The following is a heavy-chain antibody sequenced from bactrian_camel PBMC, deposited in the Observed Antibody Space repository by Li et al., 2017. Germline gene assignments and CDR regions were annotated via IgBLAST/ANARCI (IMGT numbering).Heavy chain of an antibody. D-gene: IGHD2*01. Sequence: HVQLVESGGGSLQAGGSLRLSCAASAYTYNRNCMAWFRQATGKEREGVALIYTNGGSTYYADSVKGRFTISQDSAKNTVYLQMNNLQPEDTGMYYCAAAVREYCGKDLLRRAFGYWGQGTQVTVS. V-gene: IGHV3S1*01. CDR1: AYTYNRNC. J-gene: IGHJ6*01. CDR2: IYTNGGST. CDR3: AAAVREYCGKDLLRRAFGY.